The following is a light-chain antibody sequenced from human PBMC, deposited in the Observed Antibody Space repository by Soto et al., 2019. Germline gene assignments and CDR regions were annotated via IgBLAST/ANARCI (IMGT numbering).Light chain of an antibody. CDR1: GNDIGGYNS. J-gene: IGLJ1*01. V-gene: IGLV2-11*01. Sequence: QSALTQPRSVSGSPGQSVTISCTGTGNDIGGYNSVSWYQQHPGKAPKLIIYDVSKRPSGVPDRFSASKSSNTASLTISGLQAEDEAEYYCLSYAGSYIYVFGTGTKLTVL. CDR2: DVS. CDR3: LSYAGSYIYV.